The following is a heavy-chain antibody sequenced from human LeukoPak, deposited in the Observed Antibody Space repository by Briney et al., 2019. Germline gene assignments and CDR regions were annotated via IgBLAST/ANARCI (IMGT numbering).Heavy chain of an antibody. CDR3: AKDHDYSGSYLDY. Sequence: PGGSLRLSCAASGFTFSSYGMHWVRQAPGKGLEWVAFIRYDGSNKYYADSVKGRFTISRDNSKNTLYLQMNSLRAEVTAVYYCAKDHDYSGSYLDYWGQGTLDTVSS. CDR2: IRYDGSNK. CDR1: GFTFSSYG. J-gene: IGHJ4*02. D-gene: IGHD1-26*01. V-gene: IGHV3-30*02.